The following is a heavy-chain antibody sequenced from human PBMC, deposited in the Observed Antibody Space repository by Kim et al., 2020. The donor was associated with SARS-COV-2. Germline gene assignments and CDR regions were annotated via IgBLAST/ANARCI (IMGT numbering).Heavy chain of an antibody. Sequence: SETLSLTCTVSGGSISSSSYYWGWIRQPPGKGLEWIGSIYYSGSTYYNPSLKSRVTISVDTSKNQFSLKLSSVTAADTAVYYCARLLLNWYSLGGYWGQGTLVTVSS. CDR1: GGSISSSSYY. CDR3: ARLLLNWYSLGGY. J-gene: IGHJ4*02. D-gene: IGHD2-21*01. CDR2: IYYSGST. V-gene: IGHV4-39*01.